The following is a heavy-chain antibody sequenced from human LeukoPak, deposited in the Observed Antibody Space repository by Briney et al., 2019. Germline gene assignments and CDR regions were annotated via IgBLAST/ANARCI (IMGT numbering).Heavy chain of an antibody. CDR1: GFTFSSYS. D-gene: IGHD3-22*01. Sequence: GGSLRLSCAASGFTFSSYSMNWVRQAPGKGLEWVSCISSSSFYIYYADSVKGRFTISRDNAKKLLYLQMNSLRAEDTAVYYCARDLDYYDSSGSLTHFDCWGQGTLVTVSS. CDR3: ARDLDYYDSSGSLTHFDC. J-gene: IGHJ4*02. CDR2: ISSSSFYI. V-gene: IGHV3-21*01.